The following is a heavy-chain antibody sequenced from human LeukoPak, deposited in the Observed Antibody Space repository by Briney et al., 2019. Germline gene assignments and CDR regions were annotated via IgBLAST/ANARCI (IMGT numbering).Heavy chain of an antibody. CDR3: ARDRGYCSSTSCPRAFYFDY. CDR2: IIPILGIA. Sequence: ASVTVSCKASGGTFSSYAISWVRQAPGQGLEWMGRIIPILGIANYVQKFQGRVTITADKSTSTAYMELSSLRSEDTAVYYCARDRGYCSSTSCPRAFYFDYWGQGTLVTVSS. CDR1: GGTFSSYA. V-gene: IGHV1-69*04. J-gene: IGHJ4*02. D-gene: IGHD2-2*01.